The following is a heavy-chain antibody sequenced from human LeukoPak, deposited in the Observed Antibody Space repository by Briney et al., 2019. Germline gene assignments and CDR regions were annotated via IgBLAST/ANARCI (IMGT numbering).Heavy chain of an antibody. V-gene: IGHV3-30*18. J-gene: IGHJ4*02. CDR2: ISDDGRTT. CDR1: GFTFNSYG. Sequence: GGSLRLSCAASGFTFNSYGIHWVRQAPGKGLEWVAVISDDGRTTYYADSVKGRFTISRDNSKNTLYLQMNSLRVEDTAVYYCTKEMTKYSSTCFDYWGQGTLVTVSS. D-gene: IGHD6-13*01. CDR3: TKEMTKYSSTCFDY.